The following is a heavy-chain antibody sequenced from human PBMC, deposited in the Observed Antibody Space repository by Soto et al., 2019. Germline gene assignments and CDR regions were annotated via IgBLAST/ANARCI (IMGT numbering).Heavy chain of an antibody. CDR3: ARGRGRSYMGGAFDI. D-gene: IGHD3-16*01. CDR1: GGSVSSGSYY. J-gene: IGHJ3*02. V-gene: IGHV4-61*01. Sequence: SETLSLTCTVSGGSVSSGSYYWSWIRQPPGKGLEWIGYIYYSGSTNYNPSLKSRVTISVDTSKNQFSLKLSSVTAADTAVYYCARGRGRSYMGGAFDIWGQGTMVTVSS. CDR2: IYYSGST.